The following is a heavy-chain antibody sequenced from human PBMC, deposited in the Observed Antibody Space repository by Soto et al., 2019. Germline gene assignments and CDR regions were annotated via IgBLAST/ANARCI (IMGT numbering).Heavy chain of an antibody. Sequence: QVQLQESGPGLVKPSETLSLTCTVSGGSISSYYWSWIRQPPGKGLEWIGYIYYSGSTNYNPSLKSRVTISVDTSKNQFSLKLSSVTAADTAVYYCARLDGDYAGILVSYYYMDVWGKGTTVTVSS. D-gene: IGHD4-17*01. CDR2: IYYSGST. J-gene: IGHJ6*03. V-gene: IGHV4-59*08. CDR1: GGSISSYY. CDR3: ARLDGDYAGILVSYYYMDV.